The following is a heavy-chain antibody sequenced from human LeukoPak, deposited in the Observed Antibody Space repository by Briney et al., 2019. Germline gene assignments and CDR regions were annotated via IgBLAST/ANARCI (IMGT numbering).Heavy chain of an antibody. J-gene: IGHJ4*02. CDR2: IYHSGST. V-gene: IGHV4-30-2*01. Sequence: SETLSLTCAVSGGSISSGGYSWSWIRQPPGKGLEWIGYIYHSGSTYYNPSLKSRVTISVDRSKNQFSLKLSSVTAADTAVYYCARCSDSSGYYRPWGQGTLVTVSS. CDR1: GGSISSGGYS. CDR3: ARCSDSSGYYRP. D-gene: IGHD3-22*01.